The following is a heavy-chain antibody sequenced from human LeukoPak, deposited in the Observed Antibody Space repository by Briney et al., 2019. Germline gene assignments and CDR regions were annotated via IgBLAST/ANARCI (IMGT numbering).Heavy chain of an antibody. D-gene: IGHD6-6*01. Sequence: GGSLRLSCAASGFTFSRNAMSWVRQAPGKGLEWVSGISTSGTSTNYADSVKGRSTISRDNSKNTLYLQMNSLRAEDTAVYYCARDPPAVAANTYGWGQGTLVTVSS. V-gene: IGHV3-23*01. CDR2: ISTSGTST. CDR3: ARDPPAVAANTYG. J-gene: IGHJ4*02. CDR1: GFTFSRNA.